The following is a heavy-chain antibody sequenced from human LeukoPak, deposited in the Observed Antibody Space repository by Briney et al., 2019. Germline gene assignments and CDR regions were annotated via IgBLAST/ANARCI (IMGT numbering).Heavy chain of an antibody. CDR3: ARGRFSNYGSSYFFDC. V-gene: IGHV4-59*01. Sequence: PSETLSLTCTVSGGSISSYYWTWIRQPPGKGLEWIGYIYYSGSTNYNPSLKSRVTISVDTSKNQFSLRLSSVTAADTAVYYCARGRFSNYGSSYFFDCWGQGTLVTVST. CDR1: GGSISSYY. D-gene: IGHD4-11*01. J-gene: IGHJ4*02. CDR2: IYYSGST.